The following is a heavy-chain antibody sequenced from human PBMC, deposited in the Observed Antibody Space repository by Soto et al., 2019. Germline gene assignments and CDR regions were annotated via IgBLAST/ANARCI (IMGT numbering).Heavy chain of an antibody. Sequence: PSETLSLTCAVYGGSFGGNYWSWIRQPPGKGLEWIGEINHSARANFNPSLKSRVTMSKDTSKNQFSLKLTSVTAADTAVYYCARGLGYCSSVSCPNWFDPWGQGILVTVSS. V-gene: IGHV4-34*01. J-gene: IGHJ5*02. CDR1: GGSFGGNY. CDR2: INHSARA. D-gene: IGHD2-2*01. CDR3: ARGLGYCSSVSCPNWFDP.